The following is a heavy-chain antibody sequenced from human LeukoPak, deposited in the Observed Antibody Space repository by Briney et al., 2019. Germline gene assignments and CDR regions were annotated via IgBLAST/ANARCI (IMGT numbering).Heavy chain of an antibody. CDR3: ARVGDHFHWYLDL. V-gene: IGHV3-53*01. CDR2: LYSGSST. J-gene: IGHJ2*01. CDR1: GFTVSTNY. D-gene: IGHD3-3*02. Sequence: GGSLRLSCAASGFTVSTNYTNWVRQAPGKELEWVSILYSGSSTYYADSVEGRFTISRDSSKNTLFLQMNDLRAEDTDVYYCARVGDHFHWYLDLWGRGTLVTVSS.